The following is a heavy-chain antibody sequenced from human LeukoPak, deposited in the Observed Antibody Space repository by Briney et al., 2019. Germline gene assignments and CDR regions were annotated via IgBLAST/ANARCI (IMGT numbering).Heavy chain of an antibody. J-gene: IGHJ6*02. Sequence: SETLSLTCAVYGGSFSGYYWSWIRQPPGKGLEWIGEINHSGSTNYNPSLKSRVTISVDTSKNQFSLKLSSVTAADTAVYYCARGARDNYDILTGYLYYYYGMDVWGQGTTGTVSS. CDR3: ARGARDNYDILTGYLYYYYGMDV. CDR1: GGSFSGYY. CDR2: INHSGST. V-gene: IGHV4-34*01. D-gene: IGHD3-9*01.